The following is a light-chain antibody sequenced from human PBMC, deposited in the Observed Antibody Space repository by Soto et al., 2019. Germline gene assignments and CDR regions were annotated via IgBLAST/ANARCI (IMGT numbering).Light chain of an antibody. CDR1: QTIGVY. CDR3: QQSYSNPLT. CDR2: AAS. J-gene: IGKJ4*01. Sequence: DIEMTQSPSSLSASVGDRVTITCRASQTIGVYLNWYQQNQGKAPKLLIFAASSIQSRVPSRFSGSGSGTEFTLTISTLQPEDFAIYYCQQSYSNPLTFGGGTRVEI. V-gene: IGKV1-39*01.